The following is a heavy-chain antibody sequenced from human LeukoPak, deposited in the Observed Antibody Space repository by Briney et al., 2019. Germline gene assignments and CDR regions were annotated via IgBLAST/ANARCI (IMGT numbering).Heavy chain of an antibody. CDR2: ICDSGRTI. CDR1: GFTFSDYY. J-gene: IGHJ4*02. CDR3: ARDRLGDYDHSGYYDK. Sequence: GGSLRLSCVASGFTFSDYYMSWIRQAPGKGLGWVSYICDSGRTIYYADSVKGRFTISRDNAKNPVYLQMNNLGAEDTAVYYCARDRLGDYDHSGYYDKWGQGTLVTVSS. D-gene: IGHD3-22*01. V-gene: IGHV3-11*01.